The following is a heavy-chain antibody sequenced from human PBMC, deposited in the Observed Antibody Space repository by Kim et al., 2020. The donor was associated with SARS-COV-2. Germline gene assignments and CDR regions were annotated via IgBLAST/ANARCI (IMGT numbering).Heavy chain of an antibody. CDR3: ARGETMVRGVMYY. V-gene: IGHV4-31*02. Sequence: YNPSLKSRVTIAVDPSKHQFSLKLSSVTAADTAVYYCARGETMVRGVMYYWGQGTLVTVSS. D-gene: IGHD3-10*01. J-gene: IGHJ4*02.